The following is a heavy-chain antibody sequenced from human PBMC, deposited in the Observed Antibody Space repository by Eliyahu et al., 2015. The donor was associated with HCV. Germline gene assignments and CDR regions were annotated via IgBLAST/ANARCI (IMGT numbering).Heavy chain of an antibody. V-gene: IGHV3-74*01. CDR1: XIAFKXYW. CDR2: INFDGSDT. Sequence: DVQLVESGGGLVQPGGSLRLSXVASXIAFKXYWMHWVRQAPGKGLVWVSRINFDGSDTPYADSVKGRFTISRDDAKNTLYLQMNNLRTEDTAVYYCARDLSMIAGPLDIWGQGTLVTVSS. CDR3: ARDLSMIAGPLDI. D-gene: IGHD3-22*01. J-gene: IGHJ4*02.